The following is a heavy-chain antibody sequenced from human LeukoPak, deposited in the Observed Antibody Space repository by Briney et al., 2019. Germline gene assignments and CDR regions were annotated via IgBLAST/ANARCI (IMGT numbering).Heavy chain of an antibody. CDR1: GGTFSSYA. CDR3: ARDLMRGRQQLDVNWFDP. V-gene: IGHV1-69*05. J-gene: IGHJ5*02. CDR2: IIPIFGTA. Sequence: SVKASCKASGGTFSSYAISWVRQAPGQGLEWMGGIIPIFGTANYAQKFQGRVTITTDESTSTAYMELSSLRSEDTAVYYCARDLMRGRQQLDVNWFDPWGQGTLVTVSS. D-gene: IGHD6-13*01.